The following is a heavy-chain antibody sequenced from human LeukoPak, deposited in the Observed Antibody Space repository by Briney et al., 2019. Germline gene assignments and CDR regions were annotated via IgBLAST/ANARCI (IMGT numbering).Heavy chain of an antibody. V-gene: IGHV1-46*01. D-gene: IGHD2-15*01. CDR1: GYTFTNYY. CDR3: KKDVYCSGGSCYRGYFDY. CDR2: INPSGGST. Sequence: ASVKVSCKASGYTFTNYYMHWVRQAPGQGLEWMGIINPSGGSTTYAQKFQGRVTMTWDTSTSTVYMELSSLRSEDTAVYYCKKDVYCSGGSCYRGYFDYWGQGTLVTVSS. J-gene: IGHJ4*02.